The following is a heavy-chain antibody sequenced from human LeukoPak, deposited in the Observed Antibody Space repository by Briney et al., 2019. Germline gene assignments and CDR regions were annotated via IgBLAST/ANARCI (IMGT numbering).Heavy chain of an antibody. CDR3: ARDWYYDILTGYYAFDY. CDR1: GSTFSSHT. V-gene: IGHV3-48*04. J-gene: IGHJ4*02. Sequence: PGGSLRLSCAASGSTFSSHTMNWVRQAPGEGLEWLSYISNTGRVIYYADSVKGRYTISRDNAKYSLYLKMNSLRAEDTAVYYCARDWYYDILTGYYAFDYWGQGTLVTVSS. D-gene: IGHD3-9*01. CDR2: ISNTGRVI.